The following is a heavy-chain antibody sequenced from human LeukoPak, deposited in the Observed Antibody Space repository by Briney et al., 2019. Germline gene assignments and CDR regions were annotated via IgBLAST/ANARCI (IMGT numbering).Heavy chain of an antibody. CDR3: AKDLGLLWFGELYTDFDY. CDR1: GFTFSSYA. D-gene: IGHD3-10*01. Sequence: PGGSLRLSCAASGFTFSSYAMSWVCQAPGKGLEWVSAISGSGGSTYYADSVKGRFTISRDNSKNTLYLQMNSLRAEDTAVYYCAKDLGLLWFGELYTDFDYWGQGTLVTVSS. CDR2: ISGSGGST. J-gene: IGHJ4*02. V-gene: IGHV3-23*01.